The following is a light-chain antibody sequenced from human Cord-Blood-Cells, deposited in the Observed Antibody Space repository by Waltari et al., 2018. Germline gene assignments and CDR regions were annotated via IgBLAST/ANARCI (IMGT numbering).Light chain of an antibody. CDR2: GAS. CDR3: QQYGSSIT. CDR1: QSVSSSY. J-gene: IGKJ5*01. V-gene: IGKV3-20*01. Sequence: EIVLTQSPGTLSSSPGERATLSCRASQSVSSSYLAWYQQKPGQAPRLLIYGASSRAAGIPDRFSGSGSGTDFTLTSSRLEPEDFALYYCQQYGSSITFGQGTRLEIK.